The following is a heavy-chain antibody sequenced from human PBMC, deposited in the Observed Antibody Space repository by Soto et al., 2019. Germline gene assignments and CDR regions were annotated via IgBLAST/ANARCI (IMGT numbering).Heavy chain of an antibody. V-gene: IGHV1-18*04. CDR2: ISAYNGNT. CDR1: GYTFTSYG. CDR3: ARLTVPLDIVVLPAASFDF. D-gene: IGHD2-2*01. J-gene: IGHJ4*02. Sequence: GASVKVSCKASGYTFTSYGISWVLQAPGQGLEWMGWISAYNGNTNYAQKLQGRVTMTTDTSTSTAYMELRSLRSDDTAVYYCARLTVPLDIVVLPAASFDFWGQGALVTVSS.